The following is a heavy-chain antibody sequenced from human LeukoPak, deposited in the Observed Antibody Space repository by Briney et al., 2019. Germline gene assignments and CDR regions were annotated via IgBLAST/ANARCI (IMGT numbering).Heavy chain of an antibody. CDR3: AKGLAGGPYYFDY. V-gene: IGHV3-23*01. Sequence: GGSLRLSCAASGFTFSSYAMSWVRQAPGKGLEWVSAISGSGGSTYYADSVKGRFTISRDNSKNTLYLQMNSLRAEDTAVCYCAKGLAGGPYYFDYWGQGTLVTVSS. CDR2: ISGSGGST. D-gene: IGHD7-27*01. CDR1: GFTFSSYA. J-gene: IGHJ4*02.